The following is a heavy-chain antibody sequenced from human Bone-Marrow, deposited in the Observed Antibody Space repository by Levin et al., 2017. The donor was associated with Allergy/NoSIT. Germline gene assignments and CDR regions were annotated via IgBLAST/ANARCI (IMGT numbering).Heavy chain of an antibody. Sequence: SSETLSLTCAVSGGSISSSNWWSWVRQPPGKGLEWLGEIYHSGSTNYNPSLKSRVTISVDKSKNQFSLKLSSVTAADTAVYYCASSSPLYYGSGSYYQDTYYYYGMDVWGQGTTVTVSS. CDR3: ASSSPLYYGSGSYYQDTYYYYGMDV. D-gene: IGHD3-10*01. V-gene: IGHV4-4*02. CDR1: GGSISSSNW. J-gene: IGHJ6*02. CDR2: IYHSGST.